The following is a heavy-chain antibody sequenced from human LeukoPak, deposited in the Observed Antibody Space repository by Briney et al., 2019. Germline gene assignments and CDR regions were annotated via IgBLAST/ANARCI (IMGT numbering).Heavy chain of an antibody. J-gene: IGHJ3*02. CDR3: ARDAGVRFLEWLSPDAFDI. CDR1: GYTLTELS. V-gene: IGHV1-24*01. Sequence: ASVKVSCKVSGYTLTELSMHWVRQAPGKGLEWMGGFDPEDGEAIYAQKFQGRVTMTRNTSISTAYMELSSLRSEATAVYYCARDAGVRFLEWLSPDAFDIWGQGTMVTVSS. CDR2: FDPEDGEA. D-gene: IGHD3-3*01.